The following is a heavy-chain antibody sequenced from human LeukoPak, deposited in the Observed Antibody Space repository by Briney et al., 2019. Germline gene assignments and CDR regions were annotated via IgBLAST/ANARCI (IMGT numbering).Heavy chain of an antibody. CDR1: VFTFSTYW. Sequence: GGSLRLSCAVSVFTFSTYWMHGVRQGPGKGLAWVSRITSDGSATGYADSVKGRFTISRDNAKNTLYLHMDSLRAEDTAVYYCARDAAPGYFDLWGRGTLVTVSS. V-gene: IGHV3-74*01. D-gene: IGHD2-15*01. CDR2: ITSDGSAT. J-gene: IGHJ2*01. CDR3: ARDAAPGYFDL.